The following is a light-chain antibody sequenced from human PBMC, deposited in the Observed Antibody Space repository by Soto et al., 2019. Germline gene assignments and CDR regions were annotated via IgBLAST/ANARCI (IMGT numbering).Light chain of an antibody. CDR2: AAS. Sequence: DIQMTQSPSSMSASVGDRVTITCRASQGISSRLAWYQQKPGKVPKLLIYAASSLLSGVPSRFSGSGSGTDFTLTISSLQPEDFATYFCQQADSFPPTFGGGTKVEIK. CDR3: QQADSFPPT. CDR1: QGISSR. V-gene: IGKV1-12*01. J-gene: IGKJ4*01.